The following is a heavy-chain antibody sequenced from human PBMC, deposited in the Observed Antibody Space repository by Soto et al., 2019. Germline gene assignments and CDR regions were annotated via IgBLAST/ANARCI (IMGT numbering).Heavy chain of an antibody. D-gene: IGHD3-3*01. CDR2: INHSGST. CDR3: DRVGVFKDRERSGSGSVREYYYMDV. J-gene: IGHJ6*03. CDR1: GGSFSGYY. Sequence: SETLSLTCAVYGGSFSGYYWSWIRQPPGKGLEWIGEINHSGSTNYNPSLKSRVTISVDTSKNQFSLKLSSVTAADTAVYYCDRVGVFKDRERSGSGSVREYYYMDVWGKGTTVTVSS. V-gene: IGHV4-34*01.